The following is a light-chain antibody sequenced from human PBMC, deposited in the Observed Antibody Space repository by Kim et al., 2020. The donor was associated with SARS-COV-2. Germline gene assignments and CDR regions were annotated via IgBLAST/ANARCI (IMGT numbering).Light chain of an antibody. CDR3: QQYNSYPMYT. J-gene: IGKJ2*01. CDR2: DAS. V-gene: IGKV1-5*01. Sequence: DIQMTQSPSTLSASVGDRVTITCRASQSISSWLAWYQQKPGKAPKLLIYDASSLESGVPSRFSGSGSGREFTLTISSLQPDDFATYYCQQYNSYPMYTFGQGTKLEI. CDR1: QSISSW.